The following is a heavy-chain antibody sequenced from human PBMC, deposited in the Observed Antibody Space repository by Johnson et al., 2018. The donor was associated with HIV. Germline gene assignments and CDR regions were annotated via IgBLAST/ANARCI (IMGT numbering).Heavy chain of an antibody. D-gene: IGHD6-13*01. CDR3: AGVVQQLVREDAFDI. CDR1: GFTFSSYA. CDR2: ISYDGSNT. J-gene: IGHJ3*02. Sequence: QVQLVESGGGVVQPGRSLRLSCAASGFTFSSYAMHWVRQAPGKGLEWVAVISYDGSNTYYADSVKGRFTISRDNSKNTLYLQMNSLRAEDTAVYYCAGVVQQLVREDAFDIWGQGTMVTVSS. V-gene: IGHV3-30*04.